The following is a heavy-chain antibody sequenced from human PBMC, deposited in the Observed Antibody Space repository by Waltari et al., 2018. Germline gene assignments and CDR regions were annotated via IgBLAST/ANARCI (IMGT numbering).Heavy chain of an antibody. CDR3: AREKVDYDFWSGYFTTNMDV. V-gene: IGHV3-7*01. J-gene: IGHJ6*03. Sequence: EVQLVESGGGLVQPGGSLRLSCAASGFTFSSYWMSWVRQAPGKGLEWVANIKQDGSEKYYVDSVKGRFTISRDNAKNSLYLQMNSLRAEDTAVYYFAREKVDYDFWSGYFTTNMDVWGKGTTVTISS. D-gene: IGHD3-3*01. CDR1: GFTFSSYW. CDR2: IKQDGSEK.